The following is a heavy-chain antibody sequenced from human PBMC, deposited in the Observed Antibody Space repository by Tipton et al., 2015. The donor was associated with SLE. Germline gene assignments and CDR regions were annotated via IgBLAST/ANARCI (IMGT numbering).Heavy chain of an antibody. V-gene: IGHV4-61*02. CDR2: IFTSGNT. D-gene: IGHD3-10*01. J-gene: IGHJ3*02. CDR3: ARNPITMVRGVIPGAFDI. CDR1: GGSISSDSYY. Sequence: TLSLTCTVSGGSISSDSYYWSWIRQPAGKGLEWIGRIFTSGNTNYNPSLKSRGTISVDTSNNQLSLKLTSVTAADTAVYYCARNPITMVRGVIPGAFDIWGQGTMVTVSS.